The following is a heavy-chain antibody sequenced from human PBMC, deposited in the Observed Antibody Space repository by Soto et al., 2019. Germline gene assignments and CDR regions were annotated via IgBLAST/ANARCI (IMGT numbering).Heavy chain of an antibody. CDR3: ARPLGIAASGDVGGFDF. J-gene: IGHJ4*02. CDR2: INPNSGGT. CDR1: GYTFTGYY. D-gene: IGHD6-13*01. V-gene: IGHV1-2*02. Sequence: QGQLVQSGAEVKKPGASVKVSCKASGYTFTGYYIHWVRQAPGQGLEWMGWINPNSGGTNYAQKFQGRVSMTRDTSINTAYLDLSRLTSDDTAVYYCARPLGIAASGDVGGFDFWGQGTLVTVSS.